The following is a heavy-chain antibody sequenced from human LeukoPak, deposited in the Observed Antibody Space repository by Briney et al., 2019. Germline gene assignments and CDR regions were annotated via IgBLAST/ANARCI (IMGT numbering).Heavy chain of an antibody. Sequence: ASVKVSCKASRYTFTSYDINWVRQATGQGLEWMGWMNPNSGNTGYAQKFQGRVTMTRNTSISTAYMELSSLRSEDTAVYYCAREGSIAAAGTIGYWGQGTLVTVSS. J-gene: IGHJ4*02. V-gene: IGHV1-8*01. D-gene: IGHD6-13*01. CDR2: MNPNSGNT. CDR3: AREGSIAAAGTIGY. CDR1: RYTFTSYD.